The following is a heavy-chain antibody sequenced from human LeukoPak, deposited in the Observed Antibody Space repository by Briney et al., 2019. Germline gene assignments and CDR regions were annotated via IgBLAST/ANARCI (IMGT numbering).Heavy chain of an antibody. CDR2: INPNSGGT. CDR3: ARSITIFGVVIIMDV. J-gene: IGHJ6*02. V-gene: IGHV1-2*02. Sequence: ASVTVSCKASGYTFTGYYMHWVRQAPGQGLEWMGWINPNSGGTNYAQKFQGRVTMTRDTSISTAYMELSRLRSDDTAVYYCARSITIFGVVIIMDVWGQGTTVTVSS. D-gene: IGHD3-3*01. CDR1: GYTFTGYY.